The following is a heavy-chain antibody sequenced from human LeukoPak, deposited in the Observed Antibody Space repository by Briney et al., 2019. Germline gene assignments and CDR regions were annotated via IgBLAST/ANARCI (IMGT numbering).Heavy chain of an antibody. D-gene: IGHD5-18*01. V-gene: IGHV3-7*01. J-gene: IGHJ4*02. CDR3: VRGPSGYSYGSY. Sequence: GGSLRLSCAASGFTFSSYWMSWVRQAPGKGLEWVANIKQDGSEKYYVDSVKGRFTISRDNAKNTLYLQMNSLRVEDTAVYYCVRGPSGYSYGSYWGQGTLVTVSS. CDR1: GFTFSSYW. CDR2: IKQDGSEK.